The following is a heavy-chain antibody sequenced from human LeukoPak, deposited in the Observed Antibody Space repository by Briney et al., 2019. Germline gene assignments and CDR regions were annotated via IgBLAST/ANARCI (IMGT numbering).Heavy chain of an antibody. CDR3: ARAGLRCSGGSCYSGRNWYFDL. CDR2: INHSGST. V-gene: IGHV4-34*01. J-gene: IGHJ2*01. CDR1: GGSFSGYY. D-gene: IGHD2-15*01. Sequence: SETLSLTCAVYGGSFSGYYWSWIRQPPGKGLEWIGEINHSGSTNYNPSLKSRVTISVDTSKNQFSLKLSSVTAADTAVYYCARAGLRCSGGSCYSGRNWYFDLWGRGTLVTVSS.